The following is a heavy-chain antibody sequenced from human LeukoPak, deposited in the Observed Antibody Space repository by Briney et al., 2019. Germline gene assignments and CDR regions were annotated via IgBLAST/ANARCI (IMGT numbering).Heavy chain of an antibody. J-gene: IGHJ4*02. V-gene: IGHV3-30*03. CDR3: ARERGYSYGYWSPALDY. Sequence: GGSLRLSCAASGFTFSSYGMHWVRQAPGKGLEWVAVISYDGSNKYYANSVKGRFTISRDNSKNTLYLQMNSLRAEDTAVYYCARERGYSYGYWSPALDYWGQGTLVTVSS. CDR1: GFTFSSYG. D-gene: IGHD5-18*01. CDR2: ISYDGSNK.